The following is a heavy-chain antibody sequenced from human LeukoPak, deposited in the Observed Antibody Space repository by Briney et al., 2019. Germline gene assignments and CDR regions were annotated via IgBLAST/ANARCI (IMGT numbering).Heavy chain of an antibody. CDR1: GNYW. Sequence: GGSLRLSCAAAGNYWMHWVRQAPGKGLVWVSHINSDGSWTSYADSVKGRFTISKDNAKNTVYLQMNNLRAEDTAVYYCVSFYETYWGRGTLVTVSS. D-gene: IGHD2-2*01. V-gene: IGHV3-74*01. CDR2: INSDGSWT. J-gene: IGHJ4*02. CDR3: VSFYETY.